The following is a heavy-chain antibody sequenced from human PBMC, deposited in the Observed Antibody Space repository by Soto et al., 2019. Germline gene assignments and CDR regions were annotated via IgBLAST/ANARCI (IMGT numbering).Heavy chain of an antibody. CDR2: VYYSGST. V-gene: IGHV4-31*03. J-gene: IGHJ4*02. Sequence: PSETLSLTCTVSGGSISSGGYYWSWIRQHPGKGLEWIGYVYYSGSTYYNPSLKSRVTISVDTSKNQFSLKLSSVTAADTAVCYCARSLMRGDYRFDYWGQGTLVTVSS. CDR3: ARSLMRGDYRFDY. D-gene: IGHD4-17*01. CDR1: GGSISSGGYY.